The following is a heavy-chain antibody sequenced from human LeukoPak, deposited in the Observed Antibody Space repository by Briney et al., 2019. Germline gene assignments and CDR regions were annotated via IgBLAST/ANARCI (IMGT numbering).Heavy chain of an antibody. CDR1: GFTFDDYT. V-gene: IGHV3-43*01. D-gene: IGHD1-26*01. CDR2: ISWDGGST. J-gene: IGHJ4*02. Sequence: GGSLRLSCAASGFTFDDYTMHWVRQAPGKGLEWVSLISWDGGSTYYADSVKGRFTISRDSSKNSLYLQMNSLRTEDTALYYCAKDKSGSYWGFFDYWGQGTLVTVSS. CDR3: AKDKSGSYWGFFDY.